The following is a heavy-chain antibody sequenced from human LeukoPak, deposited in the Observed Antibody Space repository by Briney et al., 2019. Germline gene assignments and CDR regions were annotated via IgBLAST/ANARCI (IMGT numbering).Heavy chain of an antibody. CDR2: ISYDGSNK. D-gene: IGHD3-22*01. CDR3: ARVTNRIVVVTPIDY. J-gene: IGHJ4*02. CDR1: GFTFSSYA. V-gene: IGHV3-30-3*01. Sequence: GGSLRLSCAASGFTFSSYAMHWVRQAPGKGLEWVAVISYDGSNKYYADSVKGRFTISRYNSKNTLYLQMNSLRAEDTAVYYCARVTNRIVVVTPIDYWGQGTLVTVSS.